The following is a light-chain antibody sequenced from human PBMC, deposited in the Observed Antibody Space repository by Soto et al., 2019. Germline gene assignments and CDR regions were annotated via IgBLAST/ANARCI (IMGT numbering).Light chain of an antibody. J-gene: IGKJ1*01. V-gene: IGKV1-39*01. CDR2: AAS. Sequence: DIQMTQSPSSLSASVGDRVTITCRASQPSSTYLNWYQQKPGKAPKVLIYAASSLQAGVPLRFSGSESGTDFTLTISSLQPEDFGTYYCQHSFSAPPTFGQGTKVDIK. CDR1: QPSSTY. CDR3: QHSFSAPPT.